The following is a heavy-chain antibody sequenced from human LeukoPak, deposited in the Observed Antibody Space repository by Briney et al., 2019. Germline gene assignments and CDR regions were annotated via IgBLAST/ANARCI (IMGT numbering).Heavy chain of an antibody. CDR1: GFTFSTTW. Sequence: GGSLRLSCAASGFTFSTTWMTWVRQPPGKGQEWVGRSKSKGDGRTTDYAAPVKGRFTISRDDAKNTLYLQMNSLKIEDTAAYYCTKLWLGAFDDWGQGTMVTVSS. J-gene: IGHJ3*01. CDR2: SKSKGDGRTT. D-gene: IGHD3-10*01. CDR3: TKLWLGAFDD. V-gene: IGHV3-15*01.